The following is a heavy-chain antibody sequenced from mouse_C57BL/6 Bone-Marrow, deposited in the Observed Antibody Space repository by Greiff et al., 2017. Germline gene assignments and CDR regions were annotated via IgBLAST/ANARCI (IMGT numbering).Heavy chain of an antibody. CDR2: IDPSDSET. CDR3: AREEDYYGSSYAMDY. Sequence: QVQLQQPGAELVRPGSSVKLSCKASGYTFTSYWMHWVKQRPIQGLEWIGNIDPSDSETHYNQKFKDKATLTVDKSSSTAYMQLSSLTSEDSAVYYCAREEDYYGSSYAMDYWGQGTSGTVSS. D-gene: IGHD1-1*01. V-gene: IGHV1-52*01. CDR1: GYTFTSYW. J-gene: IGHJ4*01.